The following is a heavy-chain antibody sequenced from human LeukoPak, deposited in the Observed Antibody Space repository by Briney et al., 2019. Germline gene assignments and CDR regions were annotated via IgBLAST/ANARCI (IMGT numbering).Heavy chain of an antibody. V-gene: IGHV3-21*01. CDR2: ISSSSSYI. D-gene: IGHD1-26*01. CDR1: GFPFSSYS. J-gene: IGHJ6*03. Sequence: GGSLRLSCAASGFPFSSYSMNWVRQAPGKGLEWVSSISSSSSYIYYADSVKGRFTISRDNAKNSLYLQMNSLRAEDTAVYYCARDASEHYYYMDVWGKGTTVTVSS. CDR3: ARDASEHYYYMDV.